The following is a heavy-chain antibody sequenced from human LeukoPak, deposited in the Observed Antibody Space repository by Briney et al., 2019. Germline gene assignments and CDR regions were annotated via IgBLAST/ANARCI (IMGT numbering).Heavy chain of an antibody. Sequence: SETLSLTCAVYGGSFSGYYWRWIRQPPGKGLEWIGEINHSGSTNYNPSLKSRVTISVDTSKNQFSLKISPVTAADTAVYYRARHVPDYYDSSGYYTVSYFDYWGEGTLVTVSS. CDR3: ARHVPDYYDSSGYYTVSYFDY. V-gene: IGHV4-34*01. CDR1: GGSFSGYY. CDR2: INHSGST. J-gene: IGHJ4*02. D-gene: IGHD3-22*01.